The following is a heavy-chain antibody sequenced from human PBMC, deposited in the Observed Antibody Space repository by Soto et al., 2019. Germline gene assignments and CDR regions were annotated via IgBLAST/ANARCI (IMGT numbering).Heavy chain of an antibody. V-gene: IGHV4-61*01. D-gene: IGHD2-15*01. CDR1: GGSVSNANNY. CDR3: ARGVRLCSGGSCWGGWFDP. CDR2: LDYSGST. Sequence: SETLSLTCTVSGGSVSNANNYWSWIRQPPGKGLEWIGYLDYSGSTNYNPSLKSRVTISVDTSMNQFSLKLTSLTAADTAVYYCARGVRLCSGGSCWGGWFDPWGQGTMVTVSS. J-gene: IGHJ5*02.